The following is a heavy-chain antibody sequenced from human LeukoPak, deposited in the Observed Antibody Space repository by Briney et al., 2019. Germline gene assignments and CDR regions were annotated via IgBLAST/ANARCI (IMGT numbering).Heavy chain of an antibody. V-gene: IGHV4-59*08. D-gene: IGHD3-10*01. CDR1: GGSISSYY. CDR3: ARATGIWFGELIDY. J-gene: IGHJ4*02. Sequence: SETLSLTCTVSGGSISSYYWSWIRQPPGKGLEWIGYIYYSGSTNYNPSLKSRVTISVDTSKNQFSLKLSSVTAADTAVYYCARATGIWFGELIDYWGQGTLVTVSS. CDR2: IYYSGST.